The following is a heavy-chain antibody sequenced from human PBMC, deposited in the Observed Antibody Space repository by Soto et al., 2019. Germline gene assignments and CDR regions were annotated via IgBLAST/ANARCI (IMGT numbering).Heavy chain of an antibody. J-gene: IGHJ3*02. V-gene: IGHV3-30-3*01. Sequence: QVQLVESGGGVVQPGRSLRLSCAASGFTFSSYAMHWVRQAPGKGLEWVAVISYDGSNKYYADSVKGRFTISRDNSKNPLYLQMNSLRAEDTAVYYCASDSSGYYENVAFDIWGQGTMVTVSS. CDR3: ASDSSGYYENVAFDI. CDR1: GFTFSSYA. CDR2: ISYDGSNK. D-gene: IGHD3-22*01.